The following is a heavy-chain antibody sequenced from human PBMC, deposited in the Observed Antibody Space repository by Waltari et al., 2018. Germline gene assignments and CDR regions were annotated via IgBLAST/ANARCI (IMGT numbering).Heavy chain of an antibody. CDR3: ARGGRWLQSFDY. CDR2: INHSGST. Sequence: QVQLQQWGAGLLKPSETLSLTCAVYGGSFSGYYWSWIRQPPGKVLEWIGEINHSGSTNYNPSRKSRVTISVDTSKNQFSLKRSSVTAADTAVYYCARGGRWLQSFDYWGQGTLVIVSS. D-gene: IGHD4-4*01. J-gene: IGHJ4*02. CDR1: GGSFSGYY. V-gene: IGHV4-34*01.